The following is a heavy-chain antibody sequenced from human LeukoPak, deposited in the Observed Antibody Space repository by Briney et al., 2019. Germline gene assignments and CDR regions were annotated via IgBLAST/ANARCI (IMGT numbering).Heavy chain of an antibody. Sequence: GGSLRLSCAASGFTFSSYGMHWVRQAPGKGLEWVAVISYDGSNKYYADSVKGRFTISRDNSKNTLYLQMNSLRAEDTAIYYCAKSPDVAGTGRFDYWGQGTLVTVSS. D-gene: IGHD3-10*01. CDR1: GFTFSSYG. J-gene: IGHJ4*02. V-gene: IGHV3-30*18. CDR3: AKSPDVAGTGRFDY. CDR2: ISYDGSNK.